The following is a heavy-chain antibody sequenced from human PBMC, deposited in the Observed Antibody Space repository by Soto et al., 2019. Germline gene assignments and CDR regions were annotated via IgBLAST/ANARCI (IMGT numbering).Heavy chain of an antibody. J-gene: IGHJ4*02. Sequence: QVQLQESGPGLVKPSQTLSLTCTVSGGSISSGGYYWSWIRQHPGKGLEWIGYIYYSGSTYYNPSHKSRVTISVDTSKNQFSLKLSSVTAADTAVYYCARASPPDYDILTGPPVYFDYWGQGTLVTVSS. D-gene: IGHD3-9*01. CDR3: ARASPPDYDILTGPPVYFDY. V-gene: IGHV4-31*03. CDR1: GGSISSGGYY. CDR2: IYYSGST.